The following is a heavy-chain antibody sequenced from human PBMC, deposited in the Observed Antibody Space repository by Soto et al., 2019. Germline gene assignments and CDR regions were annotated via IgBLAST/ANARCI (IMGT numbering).Heavy chain of an antibody. D-gene: IGHD6-19*01. Sequence: EVQLVESGGGLVQPGGSLRLSCAASGFTFSSYSLNWVRQAPGKGLESVSYISSSSSTIYYADSVKGRFTISRDNAKNSLYLQMNSLRAEDTAVYYCARDTGGAAYSSGWYGYWGQGTLVTVSS. CDR1: GFTFSSYS. J-gene: IGHJ4*02. V-gene: IGHV3-48*01. CDR2: ISSSSSTI. CDR3: ARDTGGAAYSSGWYGY.